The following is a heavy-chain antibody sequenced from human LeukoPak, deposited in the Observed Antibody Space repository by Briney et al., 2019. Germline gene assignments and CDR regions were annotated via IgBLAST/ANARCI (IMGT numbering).Heavy chain of an antibody. J-gene: IGHJ4*02. D-gene: IGHD3-22*01. CDR3: ARDGYYYDSSGYYF. CDR1: GGSISSYY. V-gene: IGHV4-4*07. Sequence: SETLSLTCTGSGGSISSYYWSWIRQPAGKGLEWIGRIYTTGITNYNPSLRSRVTTSVDTSKNQFSLKLTSVTAADTAVYYCARDGYYYDSSGYYFWGQGTLVTVSS. CDR2: IYTTGIT.